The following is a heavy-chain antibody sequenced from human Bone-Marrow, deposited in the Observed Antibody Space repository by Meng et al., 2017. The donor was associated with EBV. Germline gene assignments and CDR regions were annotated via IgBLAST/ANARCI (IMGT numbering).Heavy chain of an antibody. Sequence: AVSWGGLCKPGGSLACSCAALGFTFSSYSMNWVRQAPGKGLKWVSSISSSSSYIYYADSVKGRFTISRDNAKNSLYLQMNSLRAEDTAVYYCARDVGGGDRLDYWGQGTLVTVSS. J-gene: IGHJ4*02. V-gene: IGHV3-21*01. D-gene: IGHD2-21*02. CDR2: ISSSSSYI. CDR3: ARDVGGGDRLDY. CDR1: GFTFSSYS.